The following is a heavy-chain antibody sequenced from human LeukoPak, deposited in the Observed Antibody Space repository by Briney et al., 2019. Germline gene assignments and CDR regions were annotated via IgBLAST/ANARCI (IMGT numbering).Heavy chain of an antibody. D-gene: IGHD3-10*01. CDR3: AKASGSPYYFDY. J-gene: IGHJ4*02. V-gene: IGHV3-21*04. CDR2: ISSSSSYI. CDR1: GFTFSSYS. Sequence: GGSLRLSCAASGFTFSSYSMNWVRQAPGKGLEWVSSISSSSSYIYYADSVKGRFTISRDNAKNSLYLQMNSLRADDTAVYYCAKASGSPYYFDYWGQGTLVTVSS.